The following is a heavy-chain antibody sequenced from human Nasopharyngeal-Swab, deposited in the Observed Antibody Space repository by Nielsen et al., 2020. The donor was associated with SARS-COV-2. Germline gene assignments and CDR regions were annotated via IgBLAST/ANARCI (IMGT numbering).Heavy chain of an antibody. Sequence: VGQAAGKGLVWVGRIKSKTDGGTTDYAAPVKGRFTISRDDSKNTLYLQMNSLKTEDTAVYYCTALRSYYYDSTDPSGYWGQGTLVTVSS. V-gene: IGHV3-15*01. D-gene: IGHD3-22*01. CDR2: IKSKTDGGTT. CDR3: TALRSYYYDSTDPSGY. J-gene: IGHJ4*02.